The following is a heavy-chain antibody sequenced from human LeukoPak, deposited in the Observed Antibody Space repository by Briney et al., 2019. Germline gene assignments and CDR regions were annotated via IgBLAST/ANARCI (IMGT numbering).Heavy chain of an antibody. J-gene: IGHJ4*02. Sequence: GGSLRLSCAASGFTFSNALMSWVRQAPGKGLEWVGRIKSKTDGGTTDCAAPVKGRFTISRDDSKNTLYLQMKSLKTEDTAVYYCTTDLAYCSSTSCYEEEVYFDYWGQGTLVTVSS. D-gene: IGHD2-2*01. CDR3: TTDLAYCSSTSCYEEEVYFDY. V-gene: IGHV3-15*01. CDR2: IKSKTDGGTT. CDR1: GFTFSNAL.